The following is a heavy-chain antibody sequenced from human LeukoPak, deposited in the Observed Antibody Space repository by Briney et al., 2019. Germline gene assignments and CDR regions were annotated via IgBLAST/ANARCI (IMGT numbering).Heavy chain of an antibody. CDR2: ISSSSTYI. J-gene: IGHJ4*02. CDR1: GFTFSSYS. Sequence: PGGSLRLSCAASGFTFSSYSMNWVRQAPGKGLEWVSSISSSSTYIYYADLVKGRFTISRDNAKSSLYLQMNSLRAEDTAVYYCVRGFSGVVGDYWGQGTLVTVSS. V-gene: IGHV3-21*01. CDR3: VRGFSGVVGDY. D-gene: IGHD3-10*01.